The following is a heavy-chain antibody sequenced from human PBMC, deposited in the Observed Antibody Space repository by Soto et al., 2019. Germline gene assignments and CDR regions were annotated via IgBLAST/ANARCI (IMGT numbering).Heavy chain of an antibody. CDR1: GYTFTSYD. CDR3: ARERSGWGAFDI. D-gene: IGHD6-19*01. J-gene: IGHJ3*02. V-gene: IGHV1-8*01. CDR2: MNPNSGNT. Sequence: ASVKVSCKASGYTFTSYDINWVRQATGQGLEWMGWMNPNSGNTAYAQKFQGRVTMTRNTSISTAYMELSSLRSEDTAVYYCARERSGWGAFDIWGQGTMVTVS.